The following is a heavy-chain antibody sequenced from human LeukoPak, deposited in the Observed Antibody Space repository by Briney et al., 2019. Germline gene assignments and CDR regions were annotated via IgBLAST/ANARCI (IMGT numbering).Heavy chain of an antibody. CDR2: INTSGST. CDR3: AREGYTSSWYSGYYYFDY. J-gene: IGHJ4*02. CDR1: GGSISSGSYF. Sequence: SETLSLTCTVSGGSISSGSYFWTWIRQPAGKGLEWIGRINTSGSTNYNPSLKSRVTISVDTSKNQFSLKLSSVTAADTVVFYCAREGYTSSWYSGYYYFDYWGQGTLVTVSS. D-gene: IGHD6-13*01. V-gene: IGHV4-61*02.